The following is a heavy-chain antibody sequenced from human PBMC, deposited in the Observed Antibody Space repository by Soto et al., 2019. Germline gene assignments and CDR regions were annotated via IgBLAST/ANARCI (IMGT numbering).Heavy chain of an antibody. V-gene: IGHV4-30-2*01. CDR1: GGSISSGGYS. CDR3: ARAPPRLLWFGESRPYYYFMDV. Sequence: PSETLSLTCAVSGGSISSGGYSWSWIRQPRGKGLEWIGYIYHSGSTYYNPSLKSRVTISVDKSKNQFSLKLSSVTAADTAVYYCARAPPRLLWFGESRPYYYFMDVWGKGTTVTVSS. D-gene: IGHD3-10*01. J-gene: IGHJ6*03. CDR2: IYHSGST.